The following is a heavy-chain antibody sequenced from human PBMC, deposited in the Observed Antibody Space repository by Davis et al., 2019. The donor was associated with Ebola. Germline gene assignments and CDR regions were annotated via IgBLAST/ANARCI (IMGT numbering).Heavy chain of an antibody. D-gene: IGHD6-19*01. CDR2: ISGSGGST. Sequence: GESLKISCAASGFTFSNYAMTWVRQAPGKGLAWVSTISGSGGSTYYADSVKGRFTISRDNSKNTLYLQMNSLRAEDSAVYHCAKTGGSSGWYAPAYWGQGTLITVSS. CDR1: GFTFSNYA. V-gene: IGHV3-23*01. CDR3: AKTGGSSGWYAPAY. J-gene: IGHJ4*02.